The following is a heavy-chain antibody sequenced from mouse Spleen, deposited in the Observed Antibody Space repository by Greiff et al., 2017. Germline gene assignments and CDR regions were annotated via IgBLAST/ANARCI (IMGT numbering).Heavy chain of an antibody. CDR3: AREGGLRHFDY. Sequence: EVKLVESEGGLVQPGSSMKLSCTASGFTFSDYYMAWVRQVPEKGLEWVANINYDGSSTYYLDSLKSRFIISRDNAKNILYLQMSSLKSEDTATYYCAREGGLRHFDYWGQGTTLTVSS. J-gene: IGHJ2*01. CDR2: INYDGSST. CDR1: GFTFSDYY. V-gene: IGHV5-16*01. D-gene: IGHD2-4*01.